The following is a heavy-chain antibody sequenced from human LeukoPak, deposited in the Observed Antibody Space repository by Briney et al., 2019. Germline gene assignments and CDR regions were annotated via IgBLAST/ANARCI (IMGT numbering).Heavy chain of an antibody. CDR3: ARVGLYYYYGMDV. D-gene: IGHD3/OR15-3a*01. CDR1: GYTFTNYY. CDR2: INPSDGST. Sequence: ASVTVSFKASGYTFTNYYMHWVRQAPGQGLEWMGNINPSDGSTNYAQKFQGRVTMTRDTSTSTVYMELSSLRSEDTAVYYCARVGLYYYYGMDVWGKGTTVTVSS. J-gene: IGHJ6*04. V-gene: IGHV1-46*01.